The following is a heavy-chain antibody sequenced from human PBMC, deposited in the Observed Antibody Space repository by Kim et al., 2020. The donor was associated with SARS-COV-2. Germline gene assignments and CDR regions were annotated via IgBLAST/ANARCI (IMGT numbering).Heavy chain of an antibody. V-gene: IGHV4-34*01. Sequence: QSLKGRVTISVDTSKNQFSLKLSSVTAADTAVYYCARGSLLAVAGNYFDYWGQGTLVTVSS. J-gene: IGHJ4*02. CDR3: ARGSLLAVAGNYFDY. D-gene: IGHD6-19*01.